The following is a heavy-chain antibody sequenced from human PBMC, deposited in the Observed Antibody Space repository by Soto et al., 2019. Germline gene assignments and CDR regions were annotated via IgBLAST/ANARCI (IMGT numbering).Heavy chain of an antibody. CDR2: ISANRGHT. CDR1: GYSFTSYG. D-gene: IGHD6-25*01. Sequence: QVQLVQSGPEVKKPGASVKVSCKASGYSFTSYGVSWVRQAPGQGLEWKGRISANRGHTDYAQKFRGRVTTTPETSTSTAYMDLRSLGSDGTAVYYCVRDPQRNDYWGQGTLVTVSS. CDR3: VRDPQRNDY. J-gene: IGHJ4*02. V-gene: IGHV1-18*04.